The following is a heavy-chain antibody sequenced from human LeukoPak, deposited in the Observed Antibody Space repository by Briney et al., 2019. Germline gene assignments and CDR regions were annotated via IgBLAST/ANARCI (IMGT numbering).Heavy chain of an antibody. Sequence: HPGGSLRLSCAAYGFTFSSYGMSWVRQAPGKGLEWVSAISGSGGSTYYADSVKGRFTISRDNSKNTLYLQMNSLRAEDAAVYYCARVSLEAYLYSYFDYWGQGTLVTVSS. CDR3: ARVSLEAYLYSYFDY. CDR2: ISGSGGST. D-gene: IGHD5-12*01. CDR1: GFTFSSYG. J-gene: IGHJ4*02. V-gene: IGHV3-23*01.